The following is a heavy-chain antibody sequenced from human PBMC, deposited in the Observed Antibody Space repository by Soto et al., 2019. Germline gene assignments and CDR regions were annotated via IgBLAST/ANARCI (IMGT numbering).Heavy chain of an antibody. CDR3: AREGSGYSNWFDP. CDR1: GGSISSHY. D-gene: IGHD3-22*01. V-gene: IGHV4-59*11. CDR2: IFHSGIT. Sequence: QVQLQHSGPGLVKPSETLSLTCTVSGGSISSHYWSWIRQPPGKGLEWIGFIFHSGITNYNPSLKSRVTISLDTSKNQLSLKLSSVTAADTAVYFCAREGSGYSNWFDPWGQGTLVTVSS. J-gene: IGHJ5*02.